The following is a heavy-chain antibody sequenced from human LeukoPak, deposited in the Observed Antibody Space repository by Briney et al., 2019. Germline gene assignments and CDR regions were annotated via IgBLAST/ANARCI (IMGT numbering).Heavy chain of an antibody. CDR2: ISGSGGST. Sequence: PGGSLRLSCAASGFTFSSYAMSCVRQAPGKGLEWVSAISGSGGSTYYADSVKGRFTISRDNSKNTLYLQMNSLRAEDTAVYYCAKARYASSGYYYGYWGQGTLVTVSS. CDR1: GFTFSSYA. CDR3: AKARYASSGYYYGY. J-gene: IGHJ4*02. V-gene: IGHV3-23*01. D-gene: IGHD3-22*01.